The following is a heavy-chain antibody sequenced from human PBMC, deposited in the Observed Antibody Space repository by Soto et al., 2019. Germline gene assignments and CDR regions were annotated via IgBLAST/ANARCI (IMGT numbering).Heavy chain of an antibody. CDR1: GGTFSSYA. D-gene: IGHD3-10*01. J-gene: IGHJ4*02. V-gene: IGHV1-69*01. CDR2: IIPIFGTA. Sequence: QVQLVQSGAEVKKPGSSVNVSCKASGGTFSSYAISGVRQAPGQGLEWMGGIIPIFGTANYAQKFQGRVTITADESTSTAYMELSSLRSEDTAVYYCAGFYYYGSGSYSRGFDYWGQGPLVTVSS. CDR3: AGFYYYGSGSYSRGFDY.